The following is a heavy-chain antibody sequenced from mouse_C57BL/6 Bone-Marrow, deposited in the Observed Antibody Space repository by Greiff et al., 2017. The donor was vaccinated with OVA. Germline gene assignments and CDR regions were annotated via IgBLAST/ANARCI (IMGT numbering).Heavy chain of an antibody. J-gene: IGHJ3*01. V-gene: IGHV14-4*01. CDR2: IDPENGDT. CDR3: TTVYYVNYGWFAY. CDR1: GFNIKDDY. D-gene: IGHD2-1*01. Sequence: VQLQQSGAELVRPGASVKLSCTASGFNIKDDYMHWVKQRPEQGLEWIGWIDPENGDTEYAPKFQGKATITADTSSNTAYLQLSSLTSEDTAVYYCTTVYYVNYGWFAYWGQGTLVTVSA.